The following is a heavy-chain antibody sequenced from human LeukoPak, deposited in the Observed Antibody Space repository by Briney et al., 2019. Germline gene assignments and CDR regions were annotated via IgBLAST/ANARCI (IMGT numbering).Heavy chain of an antibody. D-gene: IGHD3-22*01. CDR3: AVESSGYYYGGGVFDY. CDR2: IIPIFGIA. J-gene: IGHJ4*02. Sequence: ASVKVSCKASGVTFSSYAISWVRQAPGQGREWMGRIIPIFGIANYAQKFQGRVTITAEKSTSTAYMELSSLRSEDTAVYYCAVESSGYYYGGGVFDYWGQGTLVTVSS. V-gene: IGHV1-69*04. CDR1: GVTFSSYA.